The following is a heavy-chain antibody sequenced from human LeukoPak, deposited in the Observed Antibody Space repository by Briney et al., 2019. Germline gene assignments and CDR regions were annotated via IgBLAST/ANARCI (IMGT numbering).Heavy chain of an antibody. D-gene: IGHD2-15*01. CDR1: GFTFSSYS. CDR3: ASFNRGYCSGGSCYTFDY. Sequence: GGSLRLSCAASGFTFSSYSMNWVRQAPGKGLEWVSSISSSSSYIYYADSVKGRFTISRDNAKNSLYLQMNSLRAEDTAVYYCASFNRGYCSGGSCYTFDYWGQGTLVTVSS. J-gene: IGHJ4*02. V-gene: IGHV3-21*01. CDR2: ISSSSSYI.